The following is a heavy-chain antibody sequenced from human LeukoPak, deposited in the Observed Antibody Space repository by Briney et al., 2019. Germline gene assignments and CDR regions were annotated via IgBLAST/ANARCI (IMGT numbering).Heavy chain of an antibody. CDR3: AKDQSVGRIGFRAIGYFDY. Sequence: PGGSLRLSCAASGFTFSSYGMSWVRQAPGKGLEWVSGISWNSGSIGYADSVKGRFTISRDNAKNSLYLQMNSLRAEDTALYYCAKDQSVGRIGFRAIGYFDYWGQGTLVTVSS. CDR1: GFTFSSYG. CDR2: ISWNSGSI. D-gene: IGHD4-23*01. V-gene: IGHV3-9*01. J-gene: IGHJ4*02.